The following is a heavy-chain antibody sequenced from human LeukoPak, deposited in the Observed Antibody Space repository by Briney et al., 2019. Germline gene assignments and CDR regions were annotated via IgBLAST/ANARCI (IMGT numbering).Heavy chain of an antibody. CDR1: DKSISNFY. CDR2: IYISGST. CDR3: ARGLYTSGYGSYFDY. Sequence: SETLSLICTVSDKSISNFYWSWIRQPAGKGLEWIGRIYISGSTNYNPSVESRVTMSADTAKNQFSLKLSSVTAAATAVYYCARGLYTSGYGSYFDYWGQGTLVTVSS. J-gene: IGHJ4*02. D-gene: IGHD5-12*01. V-gene: IGHV4-4*07.